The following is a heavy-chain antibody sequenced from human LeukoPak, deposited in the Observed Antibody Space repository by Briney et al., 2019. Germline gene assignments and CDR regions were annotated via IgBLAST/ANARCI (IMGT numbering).Heavy chain of an antibody. V-gene: IGHV4-30-2*01. CDR3: ARGTLRGYSGYAFAY. J-gene: IGHJ4*02. D-gene: IGHD5-12*01. Sequence: HPSETLSLTCAVSGASISSGAYSWSWIRQPPGKDLEWIGYIYHSGSTSYNPSFKSRVTISVDRSKNQFSLKLSSVTAADTAVYYCARGTLRGYSGYAFAYWGQGTLVTVSS. CDR1: GASISSGAYS. CDR2: IYHSGST.